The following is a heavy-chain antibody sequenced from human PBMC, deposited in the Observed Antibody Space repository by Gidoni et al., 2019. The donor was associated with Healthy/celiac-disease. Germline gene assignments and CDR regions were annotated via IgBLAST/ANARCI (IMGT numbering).Heavy chain of an antibody. Sequence: EVQLVESGGGLVKPGGSLRLSCAASGFTFSSYSMNWVRQAPGKGLEWVSSISSSSSYIYYADSVKGRFTISRDNAKNSLYLQMNSLRSEDTAVYYCARDGLYGSGSYEWAPYWGQGTLVTVSS. V-gene: IGHV3-21*01. CDR2: ISSSSSYI. D-gene: IGHD3-10*01. J-gene: IGHJ4*02. CDR3: ARDGLYGSGSYEWAPY. CDR1: GFTFSSYS.